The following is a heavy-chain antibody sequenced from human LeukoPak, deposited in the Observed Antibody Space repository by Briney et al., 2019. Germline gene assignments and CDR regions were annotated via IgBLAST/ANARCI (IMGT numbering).Heavy chain of an antibody. D-gene: IGHD1-26*01. J-gene: IGHJ4*02. CDR3: AKDVGKWESLHFFDY. V-gene: IGHV3-23*01. Sequence: PGGSLRLSCAASGNYWMHWVRQAPGKGLEWISGISGSGASTYYADSVTGRFTISRDNSRNTLYLQMNSLRGDDTAVYYCAKDVGKWESLHFFDYWGQGTLVTVSS. CDR2: ISGSGAST. CDR1: GNYW.